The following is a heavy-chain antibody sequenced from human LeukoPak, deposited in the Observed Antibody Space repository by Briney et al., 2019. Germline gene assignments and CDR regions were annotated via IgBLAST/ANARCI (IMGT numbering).Heavy chain of an antibody. CDR2: IYYIGST. J-gene: IGHJ4*02. V-gene: IGHV4-59*01. Sequence: PSETLSLTCTVSGGSISYYYWSWIRQSPGKGLEWIGYIYYIGSTNSNTSLKSRVTISVDTSKNQFSLKLSSVTAADTAVYYCARGYYYDNSGPEFDYWGPGTLVTVSS. CDR1: GGSISYYY. CDR3: ARGYYYDNSGPEFDY. D-gene: IGHD3-22*01.